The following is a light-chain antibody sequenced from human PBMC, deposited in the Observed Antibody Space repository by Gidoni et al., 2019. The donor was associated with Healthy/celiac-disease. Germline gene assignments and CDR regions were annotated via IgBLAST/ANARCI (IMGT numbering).Light chain of an antibody. CDR1: QSVLYSSNNKNY. Sequence: DFVMTQSPDNLAVSLGERATINCKSSQSVLYSSNNKNYLAWYQQKPGQPPNLLIYWASTRESGVPDRFSGSGSGTDFTLTISSLQAEDVAVYYCQQYYRTPITFGQGTRLEIK. CDR2: WAS. V-gene: IGKV4-1*01. J-gene: IGKJ5*01. CDR3: QQYYRTPIT.